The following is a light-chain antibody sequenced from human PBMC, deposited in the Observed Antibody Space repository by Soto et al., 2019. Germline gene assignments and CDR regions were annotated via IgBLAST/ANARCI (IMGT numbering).Light chain of an antibody. Sequence: EIVLTQSPGTLSLSEGEIVTLSCKTSQTSGSNFLAWYQHKPGQAPRLLIYASSNRATGIPDRFSGSASGPDFTLTINRLEPEDFAVYYCQLYGISPQFGQGTRLEIK. CDR2: ASS. J-gene: IGKJ5*01. CDR3: QLYGISPQ. V-gene: IGKV3-20*01. CDR1: QTSGSNF.